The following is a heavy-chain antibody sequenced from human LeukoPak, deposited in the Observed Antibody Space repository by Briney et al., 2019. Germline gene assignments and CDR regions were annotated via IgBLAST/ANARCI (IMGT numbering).Heavy chain of an antibody. CDR3: TTGQMATMIDY. V-gene: IGHV3-15*01. Sequence: GGSLRLSCAASGFTFSNAWMNWVRQAPGKGLEWVGRIKSKTDGGTADSAAPVKGRFTISRDDSKNTLFLQMNSLKTEDTAVYYCTTGQMATMIDYRGQGTLVTVSS. CDR1: GFTFSNAW. D-gene: IGHD5-24*01. CDR2: IKSKTDGGTA. J-gene: IGHJ4*02.